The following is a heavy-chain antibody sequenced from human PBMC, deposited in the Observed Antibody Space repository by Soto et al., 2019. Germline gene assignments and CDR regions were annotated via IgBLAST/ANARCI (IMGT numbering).Heavy chain of an antibody. Sequence: QVQLVASGGDVVQPGRSLRLSCEASGFTFSYFGTHWVRQAPGKGLEWVAAISNDGSRKYYGDSVKGRITISRDNSKNTLYLQMDSLRDEDTAVYYCAKDLEAVGATRWGFDTWGQGTLVTVSS. CDR3: AKDLEAVGATRWGFDT. D-gene: IGHD1-26*01. CDR1: GFTFSYFG. CDR2: ISNDGSRK. J-gene: IGHJ5*02. V-gene: IGHV3-30*18.